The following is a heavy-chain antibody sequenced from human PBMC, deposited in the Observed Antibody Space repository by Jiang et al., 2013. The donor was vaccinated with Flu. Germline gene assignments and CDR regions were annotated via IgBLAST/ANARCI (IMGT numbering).Heavy chain of an antibody. V-gene: IGHV6-1*01. J-gene: IGHJ6*04. D-gene: IGHD4-23*01. CDR2: TYYRSKWYN. Sequence: QTLSLTCAISGDSVSSNSAAWNWIRQSPSRGLEWLGRTYYRSKWYNDYAVSVKSRITINPDTSKNQFSLQLNSVTPEDTAVYYCARAHYYGGKLYYYYGMDVWGKGTTVTVSS. CDR1: GDSVSSNSAA. CDR3: ARAHYYGGKLYYYYGMDV.